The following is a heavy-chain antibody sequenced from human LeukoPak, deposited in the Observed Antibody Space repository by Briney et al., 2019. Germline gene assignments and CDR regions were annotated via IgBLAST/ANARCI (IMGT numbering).Heavy chain of an antibody. D-gene: IGHD2-2*01. J-gene: IGHJ6*03. CDR1: GGSISSSSYY. CDR3: AREIVVVPAGYYYYMDV. Sequence: PSETLSLTCTVSGGSISSSSYYWGWIRQPPGKGLEWIGYIYYSGSTNYNPSLKSRVTISVDTSKNQFSLKLSSVTAADTAVYYCAREIVVVPAGYYYYMDVWGKGTTVTVSS. CDR2: IYYSGST. V-gene: IGHV4-61*05.